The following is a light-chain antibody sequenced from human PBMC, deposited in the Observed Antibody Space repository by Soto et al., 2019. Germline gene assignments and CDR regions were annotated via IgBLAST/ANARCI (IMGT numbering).Light chain of an antibody. J-gene: IGKJ5*01. Sequence: WTQAPVTRSLSPREGATRSCRASETVSSYLLWYQQKPGQDPRLLIYDASERATGIPARFSGSGSETDVTLTISSLEPEDFGVYYCLHRMNWPLTFGQGTRLEIK. V-gene: IGKV3-11*01. CDR1: ETVSSY. CDR2: DAS. CDR3: LHRMNWPLT.